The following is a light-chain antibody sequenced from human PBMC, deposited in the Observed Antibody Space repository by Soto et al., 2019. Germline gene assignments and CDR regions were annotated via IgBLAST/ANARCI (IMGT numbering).Light chain of an antibody. CDR3: AIWDDSLNGFYV. J-gene: IGLJ1*01. CDR1: RSNIGSNT. CDR2: GNN. V-gene: IGLV1-44*01. Sequence: QSVLTQPPSASGTPGQTVTISCSGGRSNIGSNTVNWYQQFPGTAPKLLIYGNNQRPSGVPDRFSGLRSGTSASLAISGLRSEDEADYYCAIWDDSLNGFYVFGVGTKLTVL.